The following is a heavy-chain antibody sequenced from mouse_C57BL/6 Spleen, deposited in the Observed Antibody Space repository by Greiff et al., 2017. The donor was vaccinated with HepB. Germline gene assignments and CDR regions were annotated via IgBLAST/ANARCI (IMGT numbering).Heavy chain of an antibody. CDR2: INPNYGTT. D-gene: IGHD3-3*01. V-gene: IGHV1-39*01. CDR1: GYSFTDYN. J-gene: IGHJ3*01. CDR3: AGGGDGGFAY. Sequence: EVQLQQSGPELVQPGASVKISCKASGYSFTDYNMNWVKQSNGKSLEWIGVINPNYGTTSYNQKFKGKDKLTVDQSSSTAYMQLNSLTSEDSAGYYGAGGGDGGFAYWGQGTPVTVSA.